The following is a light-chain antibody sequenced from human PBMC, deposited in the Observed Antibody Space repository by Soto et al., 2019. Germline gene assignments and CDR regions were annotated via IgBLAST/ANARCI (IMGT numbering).Light chain of an antibody. V-gene: IGKV1-5*01. J-gene: IGKJ1*01. CDR2: ALS. Sequence: DIQVTQSPSSLSASIGDRVIITCRASQPISTSLHWFHQKPGKAPKLLIYALSNLQRGVPSRFSGSGSGTEFTLTISSLQPDDFATYYCQQYNVYWTFGQGTKVEIK. CDR3: QQYNVYWT. CDR1: QPISTS.